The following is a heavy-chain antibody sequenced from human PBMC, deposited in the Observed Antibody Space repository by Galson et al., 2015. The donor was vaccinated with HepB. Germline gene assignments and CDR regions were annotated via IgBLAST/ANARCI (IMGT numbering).Heavy chain of an antibody. CDR2: ISGSGGST. CDR3: AKHNWSFRQFDY. CDR1: GFTFSSYA. D-gene: IGHD1-1*01. Sequence: SLRLSCAASGFTFSSYAMSWVRQAPGKGLEWVSAISGSGGSTYYADSVKGRFTISRDNSKNTLYLQMNSLRAEDTAVYYCAKHNWSFRQFDYWGQGTLVTVSS. J-gene: IGHJ4*02. V-gene: IGHV3-23*01.